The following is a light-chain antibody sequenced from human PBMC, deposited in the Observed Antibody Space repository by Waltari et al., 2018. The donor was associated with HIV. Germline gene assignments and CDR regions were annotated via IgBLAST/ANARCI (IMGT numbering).Light chain of an antibody. CDR3: TSYISGTSPV. CDR2: EVT. CDR1: DLNDNEY. V-gene: IGLV2-14*01. Sequence: QSALTQPASVSGSPGQSITISCDLNDNEYVSWYQRHPGKAPQVIIYEVTNRPSGLSNRFSGSKSGNTATLTISGLQPEDEADYFFTSYISGTSPVFGRGTRVTVL. J-gene: IGLJ2*01.